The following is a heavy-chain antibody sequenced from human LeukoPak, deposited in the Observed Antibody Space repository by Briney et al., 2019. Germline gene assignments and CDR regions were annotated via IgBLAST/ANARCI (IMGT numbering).Heavy chain of an antibody. CDR3: ARDKGGITFGGVIVHWFDP. J-gene: IGHJ5*02. CDR1: GGSISSNSYY. V-gene: IGHV4-39*07. CDR2: IYHSGST. Sequence: PSETLSLTCTVSGGSISSNSYYWGWIRQPPGKGLEWIGSIYHSGSTYYNPSLKSRVTISVDTSKNQFSLKLSSVTAADTAVYYCARDKGGITFGGVIVHWFDPWGQGTLVTVSS. D-gene: IGHD3-16*02.